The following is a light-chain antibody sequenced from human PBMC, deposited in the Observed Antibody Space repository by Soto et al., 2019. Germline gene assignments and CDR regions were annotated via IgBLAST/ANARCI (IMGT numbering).Light chain of an antibody. CDR3: QSYDSSLSGVV. CDR2: GNS. V-gene: IGLV1-40*01. J-gene: IGLJ2*01. Sequence: QSVLTQPPSVSGAPGQRVTISCTGSSPNIGAGYDVHWYQQLPGTAPKLLIYGNSNRPSGVPDRFSGSKSGTSASLAITGVQAEDEADYYCQSYDSSLSGVVFGGGTQLTVL. CDR1: SPNIGAGYD.